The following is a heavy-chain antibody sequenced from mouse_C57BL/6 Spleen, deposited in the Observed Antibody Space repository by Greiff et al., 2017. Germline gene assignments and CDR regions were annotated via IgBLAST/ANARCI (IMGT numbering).Heavy chain of an antibody. Sequence: QVQLQQPVAELVMPGASVKLSCKASGYTFTSYWMHWVKQRPGQGLEWIGEIDPSDSYTNYNQKFKGKSTLTVDKSSSTAYMQLSSLTSEDSAVYYCARLITTVVEGYFDYWGQGTTLTVSS. J-gene: IGHJ2*01. CDR2: IDPSDSYT. V-gene: IGHV1-69*01. CDR3: ARLITTVVEGYFDY. D-gene: IGHD1-1*01. CDR1: GYTFTSYW.